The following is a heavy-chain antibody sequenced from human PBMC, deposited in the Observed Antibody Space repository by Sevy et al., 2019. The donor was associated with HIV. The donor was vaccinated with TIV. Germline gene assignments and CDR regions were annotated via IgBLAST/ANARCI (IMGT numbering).Heavy chain of an antibody. Sequence: GGSLRLSCVASKFTFSSYGMHWVRQAPGKGLEWVAVISHDGSNKYYADSVKGRFTISRDNSKNTLYLQMNSLRPEDTAVYYCAKGRSLYSGSSFFDNWGQGTLVTVSS. J-gene: IGHJ4*02. CDR2: ISHDGSNK. D-gene: IGHD1-26*01. V-gene: IGHV3-30*18. CDR1: KFTFSSYG. CDR3: AKGRSLYSGSSFFDN.